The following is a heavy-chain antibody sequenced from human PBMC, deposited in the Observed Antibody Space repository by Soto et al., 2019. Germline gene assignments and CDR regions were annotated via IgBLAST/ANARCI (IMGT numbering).Heavy chain of an antibody. CDR2: TYYRSKWYN. J-gene: IGHJ6*02. Sequence: SQTLSLTCVISGDSVSSNSAAWNWVRQSPSRGLEWLGRTYYRSKWYNDYAVSVKSRITINPDTSKSQFSLQLNSVTPEDTAVYYCARDRVLLWFGESPANYYYGMDVWGQGTTVTVSS. V-gene: IGHV6-1*01. CDR3: ARDRVLLWFGESPANYYYGMDV. D-gene: IGHD3-10*01. CDR1: GDSVSSNSAA.